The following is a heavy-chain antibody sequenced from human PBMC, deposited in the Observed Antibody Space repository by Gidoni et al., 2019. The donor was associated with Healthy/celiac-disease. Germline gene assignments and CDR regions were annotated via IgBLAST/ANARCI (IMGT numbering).Heavy chain of an antibody. D-gene: IGHD2-2*01. CDR1: GGSISSSSYY. Sequence: QLQLQESGPGLVKPSETLSLTCTVPGGSISSSSYYWGWIRQPPGKGLEWIGSIYYSGSTYYNPSLKSRVTISVDTSKNQFSLKLSSVTAADTAVYYCARRRYCSSTSCPGPLYYYYYMDVWGKGTTVTVSS. V-gene: IGHV4-39*01. CDR3: ARRRYCSSTSCPGPLYYYYYMDV. J-gene: IGHJ6*03. CDR2: IYYSGST.